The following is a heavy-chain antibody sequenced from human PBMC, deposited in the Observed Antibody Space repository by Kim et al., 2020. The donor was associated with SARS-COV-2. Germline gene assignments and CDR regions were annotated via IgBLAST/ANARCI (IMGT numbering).Heavy chain of an antibody. CDR3: ARASGSGSYSVNWLDT. CDR1: GGSISSYY. Sequence: SETLSLTCAVSGGSISSYYWSWIRQPPGKGLEWVGDIYNSGSTNYNPYHRSRVTITVDTSKNQFSLKLSSVTAADTAVYYCARASGSGSYSVNWLDTWGQGTLVTVSS. D-gene: IGHD3-10*01. J-gene: IGHJ5*02. V-gene: IGHV4-59*12. CDR2: IYNSGST.